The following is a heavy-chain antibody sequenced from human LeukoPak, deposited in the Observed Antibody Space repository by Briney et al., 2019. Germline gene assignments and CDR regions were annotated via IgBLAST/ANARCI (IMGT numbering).Heavy chain of an antibody. J-gene: IGHJ6*02. CDR1: GGTFSSHA. Sequence: SVKVSCKASGGTFSSHAISWVRQAPGQGLEWMGGIIPIFGTANYAQKFQGRVTITADESTSTAYMELSSLRSEDTAVYYCARRRIALYYGMDVWGQGTTVTVSS. V-gene: IGHV1-69*13. CDR3: ARRRIALYYGMDV. CDR2: IIPIFGTA. D-gene: IGHD6-13*01.